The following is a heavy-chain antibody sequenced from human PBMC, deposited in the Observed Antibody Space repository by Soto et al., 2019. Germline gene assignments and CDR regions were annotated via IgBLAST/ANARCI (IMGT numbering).Heavy chain of an antibody. J-gene: IGHJ4*02. CDR3: ARDEWDAVDSSGSFFDY. CDR1: GFTFSSYA. CDR2: ISNDGDNK. Sequence: GGSLRLSCAASGFTFSSYAMHWVRQAPGNGLEWVAVISNDGDNKYFADSVKGRFTISRDNAKNTLYLQMHSLRTEDTAVYFCARDEWDAVDSSGSFFDYWGRGTPVTVSS. V-gene: IGHV3-30-3*01. D-gene: IGHD3-22*01.